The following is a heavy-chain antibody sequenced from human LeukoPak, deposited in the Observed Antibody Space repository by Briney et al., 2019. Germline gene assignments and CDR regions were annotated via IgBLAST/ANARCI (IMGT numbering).Heavy chain of an antibody. J-gene: IGHJ6*03. Sequence: PGGSLRLSCAASGFIFDDYAMHWVRQAPGKGLEWVSAISGSGGSTYYADSVKGRFTISRDNSKNTLYLQMNSLRAEDTAVYYCAKVNSGSYYYYYYMDVWGKGTTVTVSS. CDR1: GFIFDDYA. CDR3: AKVNSGSYYYYYYMDV. CDR2: ISGSGGST. D-gene: IGHD1-26*01. V-gene: IGHV3-23*01.